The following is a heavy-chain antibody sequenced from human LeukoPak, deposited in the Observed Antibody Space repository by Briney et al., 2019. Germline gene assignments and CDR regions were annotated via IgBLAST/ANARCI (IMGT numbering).Heavy chain of an antibody. J-gene: IGHJ5*02. CDR2: INHSGST. Sequence: SETLSLTCAVYGGSFSGYYWSWIRQPPGKGLEGIGEINHSGSTNYNPSLKSRVTISVDTSKNQFSLKLSSVTAADTAVYYCARVPPISRGFDPWGQGTLVTVSS. CDR3: ARVPPISRGFDP. V-gene: IGHV4-34*01. D-gene: IGHD3-3*02. CDR1: GGSFSGYY.